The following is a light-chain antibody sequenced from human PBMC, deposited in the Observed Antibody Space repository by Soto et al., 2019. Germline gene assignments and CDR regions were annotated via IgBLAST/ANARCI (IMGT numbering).Light chain of an antibody. CDR3: CSYAGSSTFDVV. CDR2: EGS. V-gene: IGLV2-23*03. J-gene: IGLJ2*01. Sequence: QSALTQPVSVSGSPGQSITISCTGTSSDVGSYNLVSWYQQHPGKAPKLMIYEGSKRPSGVSNRFSGSKSGNTASLTISGLQAEDEADYYCCSYAGSSTFDVVFGGGTKLTVL. CDR1: SSDVGSYNL.